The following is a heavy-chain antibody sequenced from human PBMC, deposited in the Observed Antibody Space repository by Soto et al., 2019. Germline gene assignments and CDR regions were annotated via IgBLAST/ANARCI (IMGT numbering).Heavy chain of an antibody. J-gene: IGHJ4*02. CDR2: IYSGGST. V-gene: IGHV3-53*02. D-gene: IGHD3-22*01. Sequence: EVQLVETGGGLIQPGGSLRLSCAASGFTVSSNYMSWVRQAPGKGLEWVSVIYSGGSTYYADSVKGRFTISRDNSKNTLYLQMNSLRAEDTAVYYCARGVHYYDSSGYFYWGQGTLVTVSS. CDR1: GFTVSSNY. CDR3: ARGVHYYDSSGYFY.